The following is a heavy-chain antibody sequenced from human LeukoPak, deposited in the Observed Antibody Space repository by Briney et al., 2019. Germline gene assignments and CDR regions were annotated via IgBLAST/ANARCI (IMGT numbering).Heavy chain of an antibody. D-gene: IGHD6-19*01. CDR2: IYYTGST. CDR3: VKSGGYGLIDY. J-gene: IGHJ4*02. CDR1: GASISGSGYY. V-gene: IGHV4-39*01. Sequence: PSETLSLTCAVSGASISGSGYYLGWIRQPPGKGLEWIGNIYYTGSTYYNASLQSRVTISINMSKNQFSLRLSSVTAADTAMYYCVKSGGYGLIDYWGQGTLVTVSS.